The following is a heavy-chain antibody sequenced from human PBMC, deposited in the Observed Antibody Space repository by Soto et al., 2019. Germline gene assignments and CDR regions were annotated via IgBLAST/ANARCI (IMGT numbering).Heavy chain of an antibody. CDR1: GGSITSGGYY. CDR2: IYYSGFT. D-gene: IGHD4-17*01. V-gene: IGHV4-31*03. Sequence: SETLSLTCTVSGGSITSGGYYWSWIRQHPGKGLEWIGYIYYSGFTYYNPSLKSRVTISVDKSKNQFSLKLSSVTAADTAVYYCARGSTTVVTKNWFEPWGQGTLVTVSS. J-gene: IGHJ5*02. CDR3: ARGSTTVVTKNWFEP.